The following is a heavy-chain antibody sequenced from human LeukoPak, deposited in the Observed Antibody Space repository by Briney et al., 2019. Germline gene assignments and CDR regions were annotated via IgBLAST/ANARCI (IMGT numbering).Heavy chain of an antibody. J-gene: IGHJ4*02. Sequence: GESLKISCEGSGYSFTSYWIGWVRQTPGKGLEWMGIIYPGDSDTRYSPSFQGQATISADKSISTAYLQWSSLKTSDTAMYYCARPGYSSGWYGYYFDYWGQGTLVTVSS. CDR1: GYSFTSYW. CDR2: IYPGDSDT. V-gene: IGHV5-51*01. D-gene: IGHD6-19*01. CDR3: ARPGYSSGWYGYYFDY.